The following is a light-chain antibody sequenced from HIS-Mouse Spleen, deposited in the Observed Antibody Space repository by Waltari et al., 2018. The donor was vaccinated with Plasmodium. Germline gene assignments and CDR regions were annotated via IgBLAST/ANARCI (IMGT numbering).Light chain of an antibody. CDR1: QSVSNN. CDR3: QQYNNWPPYT. V-gene: IGKV3-15*01. Sequence: EIVMTQSPATLSVSPGERATLSCRASQSVSNNLALYQQKPGQAPRPLIYGASTRATGIPARFSGSGSGTEFTLTISSMQSEDFAVYYCQQYNNWPPYTFGQGTKLEIK. J-gene: IGKJ2*01. CDR2: GAS.